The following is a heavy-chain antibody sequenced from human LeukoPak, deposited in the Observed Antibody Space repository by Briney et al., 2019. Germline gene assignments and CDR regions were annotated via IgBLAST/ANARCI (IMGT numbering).Heavy chain of an antibody. CDR2: IYYSGST. D-gene: IGHD3-3*01. Sequence: SETLSLTCTVSGGSISSYYWSWIRQPPGKGLEWIGYIYYSGSTNYNPSLKSRVTISVDTSKNQFSLKLSSVTAADTAVYYCARITIFGVVTPDYWGQGTLVTVSS. CDR3: ARITIFGVVTPDY. CDR1: GGSISSYY. V-gene: IGHV4-59*01. J-gene: IGHJ4*02.